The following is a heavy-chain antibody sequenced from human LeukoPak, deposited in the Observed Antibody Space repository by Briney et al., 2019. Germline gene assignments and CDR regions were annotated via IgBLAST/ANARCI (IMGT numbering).Heavy chain of an antibody. D-gene: IGHD6-13*01. CDR1: GYRFTSYW. CDR3: ARQRSSSWYDNDY. J-gene: IGHJ4*02. V-gene: IGHV5-51*01. Sequence: GESLKISFKGSGYRFTSYWIGWVRQMPGKGLGWMGIIYPGDSDTRYSPSFQGQVTISADKSISTAYLQWSSLKASDTAMYYCARQRSSSWYDNDYWGQGTLVTVSS. CDR2: IYPGDSDT.